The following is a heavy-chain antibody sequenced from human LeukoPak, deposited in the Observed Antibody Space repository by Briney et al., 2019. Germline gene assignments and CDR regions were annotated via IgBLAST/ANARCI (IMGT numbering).Heavy chain of an antibody. CDR1: GYTLTDYY. V-gene: IGHV1-2*02. Sequence: GASVRVSCKASGYTLTDYYMHWVRQAPGQGLEWMGWINPNSGDTNYAQKFQGRVTMTRDTSISTAYMDLSRLTSDDTAIYYCARDWRGSYFPDFWGQGTLLTVST. J-gene: IGHJ4*02. D-gene: IGHD1-26*01. CDR3: ARDWRGSYFPDF. CDR2: INPNSGDT.